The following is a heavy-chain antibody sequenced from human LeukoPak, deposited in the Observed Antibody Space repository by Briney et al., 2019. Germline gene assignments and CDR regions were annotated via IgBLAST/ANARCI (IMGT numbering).Heavy chain of an antibody. CDR1: GYTFTSYG. D-gene: IGHD2-15*01. J-gene: IGHJ4*02. CDR2: ISAYNGNT. Sequence: VASVKVSCKASGYTFTSYGISWVRQAPGQGLEWMGWISAYNGNTNYAQKLQGRVTMTTDTSTSTAYMELRSLRSDDTAVYYCATTTPRDYCSGGSCYSNWGQGTLVTVSS. CDR3: ATTTPRDYCSGGSCYSN. V-gene: IGHV1-18*01.